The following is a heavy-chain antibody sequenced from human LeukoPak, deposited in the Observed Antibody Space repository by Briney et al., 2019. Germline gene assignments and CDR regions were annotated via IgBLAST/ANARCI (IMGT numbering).Heavy chain of an antibody. CDR2: IYYSGST. V-gene: IGHV4-39*01. CDR3: ARHFLTRGNEVTTPPDY. D-gene: IGHD4-17*01. Sequence: SETLSLTCTVSGGSISSSSYYWGWIRQPPGKGLEWIGRIYYSGSTYYNPSLKSRVTISVDTSKNQFSLKLSSVTAADTAVYYCARHFLTRGNEVTTPPDYWGQGTLVTVSS. J-gene: IGHJ4*02. CDR1: GGSISSSSYY.